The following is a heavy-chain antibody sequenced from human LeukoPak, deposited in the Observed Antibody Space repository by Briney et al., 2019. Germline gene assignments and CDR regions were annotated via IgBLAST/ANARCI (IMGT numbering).Heavy chain of an antibody. CDR2: ISSSSSYV. CDR1: GFTFSSYS. D-gene: IGHD3-10*01. CDR3: AGEYYYGSGPGSAFDI. V-gene: IGHV3-21*01. J-gene: IGHJ3*02. Sequence: GGSLRLSCAASGFTFSSYSMNWVRQAPGKGLEWVSSISSSSSYVYYADSVKGRFTISRDNAKNSLYLQMNSLRAEDTAVYYCAGEYYYGSGPGSAFDIWGQGTMVTVSS.